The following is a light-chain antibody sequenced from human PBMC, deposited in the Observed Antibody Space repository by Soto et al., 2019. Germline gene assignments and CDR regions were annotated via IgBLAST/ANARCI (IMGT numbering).Light chain of an antibody. CDR3: QQYGSSGT. V-gene: IGKV3-20*01. CDR2: GES. J-gene: IGKJ1*01. Sequence: DIVWTQSPGTLSLSPGERATLSCMASQSVSNNYLAWYQQKPGQAPRLLIYGESNRATGIPDRFSGSGSGTDFTLTISRLEPEDFAVYYCQQYGSSGTFGQGTKVDIK. CDR1: QSVSNNY.